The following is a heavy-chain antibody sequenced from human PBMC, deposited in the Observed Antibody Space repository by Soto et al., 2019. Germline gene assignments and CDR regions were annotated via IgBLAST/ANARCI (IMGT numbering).Heavy chain of an antibody. D-gene: IGHD2-21*01. J-gene: IGHJ5*02. CDR1: GGSISSYY. Sequence: PSETLSLTCTISGGSISSYYLSWLRQPPGKGLEWIGYIYYSGSTNYNPSLKSRVTISVDTSKNQFSLNLRSVTTADTAMYYCARHDDCENSPCSTGRWFDPWGQGTLVTVSS. V-gene: IGHV4-59*08. CDR2: IYYSGST. CDR3: ARHDDCENSPCSTGRWFDP.